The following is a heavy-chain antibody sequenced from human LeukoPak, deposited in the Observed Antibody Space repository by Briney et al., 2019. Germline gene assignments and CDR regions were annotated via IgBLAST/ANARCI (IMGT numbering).Heavy chain of an antibody. D-gene: IGHD3-9*01. Sequence: GSLRLSCAASGFTVSSNYMSWVRQPPGKGLEWIGEINHSGSTNYNPSLKSRVTISVDTSKNQFSLKLSSVTAADTAVYYCARGPVRYFDWLSPPKSFDYWGQGTLVTVSS. CDR1: GFTVSSNY. V-gene: IGHV4-34*01. CDR2: INHSGST. J-gene: IGHJ4*02. CDR3: ARGPVRYFDWLSPPKSFDY.